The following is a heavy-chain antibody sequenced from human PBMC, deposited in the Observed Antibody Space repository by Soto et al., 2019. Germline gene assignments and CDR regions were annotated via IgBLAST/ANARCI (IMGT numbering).Heavy chain of an antibody. CDR3: ARHGTDSNYYYYYYMDV. CDR1: GYGFTSYW. V-gene: IGHV5-51*01. J-gene: IGHJ6*03. D-gene: IGHD4-4*01. CDR2: IYPGDSDT. Sequence: PGESLKISCTGSGYGFTSYWIGWVRQMPGKGLEWMGIIYPGDSDTRYSPSFQGQVTISADKSISTAYLQWSSLKASDTAMYYCARHGTDSNYYYYYYMDVWGKGTTVTVSS.